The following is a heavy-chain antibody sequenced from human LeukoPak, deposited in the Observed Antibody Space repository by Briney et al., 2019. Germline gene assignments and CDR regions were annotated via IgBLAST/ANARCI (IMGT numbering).Heavy chain of an antibody. CDR1: GGSVSSSSYY. Sequence: PSETLSLTCTVSGGSVSSSSYYWGWIRQPPGKGLEWIGSIYYSGTTYYNPSLKSPVTISVDTSKNPFSLKLTSVTAADTAVYYCARGTRYCSSTRCFGVYYFFYYMDVWGKGTTITVSS. J-gene: IGHJ6*03. CDR2: IYYSGTT. V-gene: IGHV4-39*01. CDR3: ARGTRYCSSTRCFGVYYFFYYMDV. D-gene: IGHD2-2*01.